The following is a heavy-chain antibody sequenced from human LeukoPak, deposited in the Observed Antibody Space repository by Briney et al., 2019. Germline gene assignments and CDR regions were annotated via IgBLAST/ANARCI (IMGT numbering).Heavy chain of an antibody. J-gene: IGHJ4*02. D-gene: IGHD6-13*01. V-gene: IGHV4-34*01. Sequence: SSETLSLTCAVYGGSFSGYYWSWIRQPPGKGLEWIGEINHSGSTNYNPSLKSRVTISVDTSKNQFSLKLSSVTAADTAVYYCARLVRWGSSWYRGFDYWCQGTLVTVSS. CDR1: GGSFSGYY. CDR3: ARLVRWGSSWYRGFDY. CDR2: INHSGST.